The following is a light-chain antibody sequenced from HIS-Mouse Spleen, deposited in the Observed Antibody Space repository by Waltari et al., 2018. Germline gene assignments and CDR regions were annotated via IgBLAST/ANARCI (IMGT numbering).Light chain of an antibody. CDR2: SNN. V-gene: IGLV1-44*01. CDR1: SSNIGSNT. Sequence: QSVLTQPPSASGPPGQRGTISCSGRSSNIGSNTVNWYQQLPGPAPKLLIYSNNQRPSGVPDRFSGSKSGTSASLAISGLQSEDEADYYCAAWDDSLNGPVFGGGTKLTVL. J-gene: IGLJ3*02. CDR3: AAWDDSLNGPV.